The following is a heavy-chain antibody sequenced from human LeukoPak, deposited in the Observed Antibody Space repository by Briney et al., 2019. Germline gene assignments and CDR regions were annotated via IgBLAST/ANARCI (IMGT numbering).Heavy chain of an antibody. CDR1: GYSFTNYW. D-gene: IGHD6-25*01. J-gene: IGHJ3*02. CDR2: IYPGDSDT. CDR3: GRIPAAGSLKGAFDI. Sequence: GESLKISCKGSGYSFTNYWIGWVRQMPGKGLEWMGIIYPGDSDTTYSPSFQGQVTISADKSISTAYLQWSSLKASDTAMYYCGRIPAAGSLKGAFDIWGQGTMVTVSS. V-gene: IGHV5-51*01.